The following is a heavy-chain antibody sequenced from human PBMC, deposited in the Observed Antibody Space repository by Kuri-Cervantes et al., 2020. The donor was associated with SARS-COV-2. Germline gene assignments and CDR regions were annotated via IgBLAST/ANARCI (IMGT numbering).Heavy chain of an antibody. CDR1: GGSISSGDYY. CDR2: IYYSGST. V-gene: IGHV4-30-4*08. Sequence: LRLSCTVSGGSISSGDYYWSWIRQPPGKGLEWIGYIYYSGSTYYNPSLKSRVTISVDTSKNQFSLKLSSVTAADTAVYYCAREGYGATNWYFDLWGRGSLVTVSS. CDR3: AREGYGATNWYFDL. J-gene: IGHJ2*01. D-gene: IGHD4-17*01.